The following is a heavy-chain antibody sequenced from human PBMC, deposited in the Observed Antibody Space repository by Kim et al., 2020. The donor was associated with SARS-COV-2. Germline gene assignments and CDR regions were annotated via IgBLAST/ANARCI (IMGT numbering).Heavy chain of an antibody. Sequence: LKRRVTISVDTSKNQFSLKLSSVTAADTAVYYCARRRIVVVPAAPDWFDPWGQGTLVTVSS. V-gene: IGHV4-34*01. D-gene: IGHD2-2*01. CDR3: ARRRIVVVPAAPDWFDP. J-gene: IGHJ5*02.